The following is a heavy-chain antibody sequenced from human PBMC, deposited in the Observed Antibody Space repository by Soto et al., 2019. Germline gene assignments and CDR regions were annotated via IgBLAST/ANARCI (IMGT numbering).Heavy chain of an antibody. J-gene: IGHJ4*02. CDR1: GFTFSDSG. CDR3: VKLHHSNFDSLPFTGFDF. CDR2: MSGDGRT. Sequence: PGGSLRLSCVGSGFTFSDSGMAWVRQAPGKGLEWLSVMSGDGRTRDALSVTGRFTISRDNSKNTLYLQMRSLRAEDAAAYYCVKLHHSNFDSLPFTGFDFWGQGTQVTVSS. V-gene: IGHV3-23*01. D-gene: IGHD3-22*01.